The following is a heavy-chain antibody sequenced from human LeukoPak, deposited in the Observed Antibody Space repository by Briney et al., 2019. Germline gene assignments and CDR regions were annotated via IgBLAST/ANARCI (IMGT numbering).Heavy chain of an antibody. V-gene: IGHV3-21*01. CDR2: ISSSSSYI. D-gene: IGHD2-15*01. J-gene: IGHJ4*02. CDR1: GFTFSSYS. Sequence: GGSLRLSCAASGFTFSSYSMNWVRQAPGKGLEWASSISSSSSYIYYADSVKGRFTISRDNAKNSLYLQMNSLRAEDTAVYYCARGGDIVVVVAATDYWGQGTLVTVSS. CDR3: ARGGDIVVVVAATDY.